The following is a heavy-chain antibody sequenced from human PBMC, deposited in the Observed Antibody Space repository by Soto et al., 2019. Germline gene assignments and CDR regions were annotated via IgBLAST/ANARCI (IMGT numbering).Heavy chain of an antibody. CDR1: GGTFSSYA. V-gene: IGHV1-69*01. CDR2: FIPIFGTA. D-gene: IGHD3-16*02. CDR3: ARGGSYDYVWGSYRR. J-gene: IGHJ4*02. Sequence: QVQLVQSGAEVKKPGSSVKVSCKASGGTFSSYAISWVRQAPGQGLEWMGGFIPIFGTANYARKFQGRVTSTADESTRTGYMELSSLRSEDTAVHYCARGGSYDYVWGSYRRWGQGTLVTVSS.